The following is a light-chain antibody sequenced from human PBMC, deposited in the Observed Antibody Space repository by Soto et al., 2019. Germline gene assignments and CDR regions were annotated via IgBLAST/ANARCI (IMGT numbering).Light chain of an antibody. CDR2: GAS. Sequence: IVMTQSPATLSVSPGESATLSCRASQSVTYKVAWYQQKPGQAPRLLMYGASMRATGIPDRFRGSGSGTEFTLTISSLQSEDFAVYHCQQYDSWPRTFGQGTKVEIK. V-gene: IGKV3D-15*01. CDR1: QSVTYK. J-gene: IGKJ1*01. CDR3: QQYDSWPRT.